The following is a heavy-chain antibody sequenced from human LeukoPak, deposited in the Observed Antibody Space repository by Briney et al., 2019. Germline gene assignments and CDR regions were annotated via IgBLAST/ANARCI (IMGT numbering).Heavy chain of an antibody. Sequence: PGRSLRLSCAASGFTFSSYAMHWVRQAPGKGLEWVAVISYDGSNKYYADSVKGRFTISRDNSKNTLYLQMNSLRAEDTAVYYCARTQPAYDYWAQGTLVTVSS. CDR3: ARTQPAYDY. V-gene: IGHV3-30-3*01. CDR2: ISYDGSNK. J-gene: IGHJ4*02. D-gene: IGHD2-2*01. CDR1: GFTFSSYA.